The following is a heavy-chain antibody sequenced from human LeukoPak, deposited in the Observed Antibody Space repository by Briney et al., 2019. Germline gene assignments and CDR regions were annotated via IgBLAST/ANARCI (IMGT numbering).Heavy chain of an antibody. CDR3: ARDRGSYRPIDY. CDR2: ISSSGTYI. D-gene: IGHD1-26*01. CDR1: TFTFSSYN. Sequence: GGSLRLSCAASTFTFSSYNMNWVRQAPGKGLEWVSSISSSGTYIYYRDSVKGRFTISGDNAENSVYLQMNSLRVKDTAIYYCARDRGSYRPIDYWGQGTLVTVSS. V-gene: IGHV3-21*01. J-gene: IGHJ4*02.